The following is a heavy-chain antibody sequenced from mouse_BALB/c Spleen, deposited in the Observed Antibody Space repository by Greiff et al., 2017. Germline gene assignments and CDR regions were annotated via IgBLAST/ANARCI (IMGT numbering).Heavy chain of an antibody. CDR1: GFTFSSYA. V-gene: IGHV5-9-4*01. CDR2: ISSGGSYT. D-gene: IGHD2-4*01. J-gene: IGHJ3*01. CDR3: ARGGITTNPAAY. Sequence: DVKLVESGGGLVKPGGSLKLSCAASGFTFSSYAMSWVRQSPEKRLEWVADISSGGSYTYYPDTVTGRFTISRDNAKNTLYLEMSSLRSEDTAMYYCARGGITTNPAAYWGQGTLVTVSA.